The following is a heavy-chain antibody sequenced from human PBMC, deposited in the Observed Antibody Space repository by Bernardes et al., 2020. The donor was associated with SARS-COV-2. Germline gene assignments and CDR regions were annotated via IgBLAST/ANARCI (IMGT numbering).Heavy chain of an antibody. CDR1: GGSISSGSYY. CDR3: ARESAVTPNWFDP. V-gene: IGHV4-61*02. J-gene: IGHJ5*02. D-gene: IGHD4-17*01. CDR2: IYTSGST. Sequence: SETLSLTCTVSGGSISSGSYYWSWLRQPAGKGLEWIGRIYTSGSTNYNPSLKSRVTISVDTSKNQFSLKLSSVTAADTAVNYCARESAVTPNWFDPWGQGTLVTVSS.